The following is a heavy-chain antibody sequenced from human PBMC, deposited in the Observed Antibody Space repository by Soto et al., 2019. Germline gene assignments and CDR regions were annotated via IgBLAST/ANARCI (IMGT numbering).Heavy chain of an antibody. CDR3: ARDAFRRGYHDY. J-gene: IGHJ4*02. D-gene: IGHD3-3*01. CDR2: IYYSGST. V-gene: IGHV4-30-4*01. CDR1: GGSISSGDYY. Sequence: SETLSLTCTVSGGSISSGDYYWSWIRQPPGKGLEWIGYIYYSGSTYYNPSPKSRVTISVDTSKNQFSLKLSSVTAADTAVYFCARDAFRRGYHDYWGQGTLVIVSS.